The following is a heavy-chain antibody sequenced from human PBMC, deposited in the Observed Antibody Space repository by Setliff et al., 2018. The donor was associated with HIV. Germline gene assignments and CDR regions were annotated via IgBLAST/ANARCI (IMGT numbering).Heavy chain of an antibody. V-gene: IGHV4-38-2*02. CDR3: ARAKPSYYDYVWGTYRLETPATSFDY. D-gene: IGHD3-16*02. Sequence: PSETLSLTCIVSGDAISNGLYWGWIRQPPGKGLEWIGTVSDSGSGHYNPPLNSRVAISVDTSKNQFSLKLSSVTAADPAVYYCARAKPSYYDYVWGTYRLETPATSFDYWGQGTLVTVSS. CDR1: GDAISNGLY. CDR2: VSDSGSG. J-gene: IGHJ4*02.